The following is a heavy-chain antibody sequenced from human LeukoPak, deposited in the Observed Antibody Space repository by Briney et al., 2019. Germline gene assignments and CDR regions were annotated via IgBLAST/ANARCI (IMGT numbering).Heavy chain of an antibody. J-gene: IGHJ3*02. V-gene: IGHV4-4*07. CDR2: MYLSGNT. CDR3: ARSGSYANDAFDI. CDR1: GGSISSYY. Sequence: SETRSLTCTVSGGSISSYYWSWIRQPAGKGLEWIGRMYLSGNTNYNPSLKSRVTMSPDTSKNQFSLKLSSVTAADTAVYYCARSGSYANDAFDIWGQGTMVTVSS. D-gene: IGHD1-26*01.